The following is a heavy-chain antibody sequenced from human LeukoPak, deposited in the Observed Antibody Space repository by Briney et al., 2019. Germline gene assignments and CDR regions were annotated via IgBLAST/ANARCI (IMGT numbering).Heavy chain of an antibody. CDR3: ARPGNTMVRGAWGY. CDR1: GGSFSGYY. CDR2: INYSGST. V-gene: IGHV4-34*01. J-gene: IGHJ4*02. Sequence: PSETLSLTCAVYGGSFSGYYWSWIRQPPGKGLEWIGEINYSGSTNYNPSLKSRVTISVDTSKTQFSLKLSSVTAADTAVYYCARPGNTMVRGAWGYSGQGTLVTASS. D-gene: IGHD3-10*01.